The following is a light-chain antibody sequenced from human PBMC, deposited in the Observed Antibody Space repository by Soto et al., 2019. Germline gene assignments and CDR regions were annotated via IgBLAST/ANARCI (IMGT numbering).Light chain of an antibody. Sequence: QSALTQAPSASGSPGQSVTISCTGTSSDVGGYNYVSWYQQHPGKAPKLMIYEVNKRPSGVPDRFSGSKFGNTASLTVSGLQAEDEADYYCSSYAGSNVVVFGGGTKLTVL. V-gene: IGLV2-8*01. CDR3: SSYAGSNVVV. J-gene: IGLJ2*01. CDR1: SSDVGGYNY. CDR2: EVN.